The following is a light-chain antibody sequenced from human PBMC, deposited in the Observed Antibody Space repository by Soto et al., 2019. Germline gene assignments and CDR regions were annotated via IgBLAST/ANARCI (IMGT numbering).Light chain of an antibody. CDR3: KQYYRSPPWT. CDR2: WAS. CDR1: KSVLYSSNNKYY. Sequence: DIVMTQSPDSLAVSLGERATINCKSSKSVLYSSNNKYYLAWYQQNPGQPPKLLIYWASTRASGVPDRFSGSGSGTDLTLTIRSLQAEDVAVYYCKQYYRSPPWTFGQGTKVEIK. J-gene: IGKJ1*01. V-gene: IGKV4-1*01.